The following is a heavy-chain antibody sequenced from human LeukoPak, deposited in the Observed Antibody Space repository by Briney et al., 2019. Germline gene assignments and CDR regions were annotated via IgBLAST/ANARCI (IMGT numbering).Heavy chain of an antibody. J-gene: IGHJ6*04. Sequence: ASVKVSCKASGYTFTSYYMHWVRQAPGQGLEWMGIINPSGGSTSYAQKFQGRVTMTRDTSKSTVYMELSSLRSEDTAVYYCARAQKPYYDILTGLVNDMDVWGKGTTVTISS. V-gene: IGHV1-46*01. CDR1: GYTFTSYY. CDR3: ARAQKPYYDILTGLVNDMDV. CDR2: INPSGGST. D-gene: IGHD3-9*01.